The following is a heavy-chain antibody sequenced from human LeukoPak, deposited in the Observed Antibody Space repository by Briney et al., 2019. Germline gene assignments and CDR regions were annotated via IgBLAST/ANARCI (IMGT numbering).Heavy chain of an antibody. CDR2: ISSSSSYI. Sequence: GGSLRLSCAASGFTFSSYSMNWVRQAPGKGLEWVSSISSSSSYIYYADSVKGRFTISRDNAKNSLYLQMNSLRAEDTAVYYRAFIAAAVGYGMDVWGQGTTVTVSS. V-gene: IGHV3-21*01. J-gene: IGHJ6*02. CDR1: GFTFSSYS. D-gene: IGHD6-13*01. CDR3: AFIAAAVGYGMDV.